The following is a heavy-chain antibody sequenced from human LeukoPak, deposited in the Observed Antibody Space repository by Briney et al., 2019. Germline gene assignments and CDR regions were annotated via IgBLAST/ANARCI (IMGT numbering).Heavy chain of an antibody. V-gene: IGHV3-11*04. CDR2: ISSSGSTI. CDR3: ASLWEYYYDSKNFDY. CDR1: GFNLSDYY. J-gene: IGHJ4*02. Sequence: GGSLRLSCAASGFNLSDYYMSWIRQAPGKGLEWVSYISSSGSTIYYADSVKGRFTISRDNAKNSLYLQMNSLRAEDTAVYYCASLWEYYYDSKNFDYWGQGTLVTVSS. D-gene: IGHD3-22*01.